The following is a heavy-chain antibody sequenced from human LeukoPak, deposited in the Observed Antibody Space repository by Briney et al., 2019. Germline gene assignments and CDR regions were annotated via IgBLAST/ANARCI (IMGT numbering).Heavy chain of an antibody. CDR1: GGSFIRSA. D-gene: IGHD4-11*01. V-gene: IGHV1-69*05. CDR3: TKTSQSPVTPGAFDI. CDR2: IIPMFGTP. J-gene: IGHJ3*02. Sequence: ASVTVSFKSSGGSFIRSAISWVRQTPGQGLEWMGGIIPMFGTPNYAQKFRGRVSITTEESTSTAYMELSSLTSEDTAVYYCTKTSQSPVTPGAFDIWGQGTMVTVSS.